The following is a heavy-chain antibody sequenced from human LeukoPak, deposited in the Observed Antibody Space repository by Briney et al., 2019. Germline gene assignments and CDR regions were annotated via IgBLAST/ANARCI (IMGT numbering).Heavy chain of an antibody. Sequence: PSETLSLTCTVSGGSVTDYYWSWIRQSPGKGLEWIGYIYYTGTSYNPSLKSRVTISVDTSKNQFSLKLSSVTAADTAVYYCARMVRRVVRLSIGRSSDYATGYYFDYWGQGTLVTVSS. CDR2: IYYTGT. CDR1: GGSVTDYY. D-gene: IGHD5-12*01. J-gene: IGHJ4*02. V-gene: IGHV4-59*08. CDR3: ARMVRRVVRLSIGRSSDYATGYYFDY.